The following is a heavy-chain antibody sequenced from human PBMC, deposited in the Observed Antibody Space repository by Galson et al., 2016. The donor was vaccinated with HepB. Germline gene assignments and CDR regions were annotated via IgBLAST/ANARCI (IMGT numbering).Heavy chain of an antibody. J-gene: IGHJ4*02. CDR1: GLNFNNYW. Sequence: SLRLSCAVSGLNFNNYWMHWVRQAPGKGLVWVSRINRDGTDTSYADSVKGRFTISRDNATNTLYLQMNSLTAEDTAVYYCARDPGFCTGGNCDALDYWGQGTLVTVSS. V-gene: IGHV3-74*01. D-gene: IGHD2-15*01. CDR3: ARDPGFCTGGNCDALDY. CDR2: INRDGTDT.